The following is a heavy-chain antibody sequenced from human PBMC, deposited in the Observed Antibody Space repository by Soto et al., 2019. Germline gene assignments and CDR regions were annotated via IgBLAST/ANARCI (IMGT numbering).Heavy chain of an antibody. J-gene: IGHJ4*02. CDR1: GDSVSSNIVT. Sequence: SKTLSVICAISGDSVSSNIVTWDWIRQSPSRGLEWLGRTYYRSQWFNDYAVSVKSRMTINADTSKNQFSLQLNYVTPEDTAVYYCARLIGTSWFVGWGQGTPVIGSS. CDR2: TYYRSQWFN. V-gene: IGHV6-1*01. CDR3: ARLIGTSWFVG. D-gene: IGHD6-13*01.